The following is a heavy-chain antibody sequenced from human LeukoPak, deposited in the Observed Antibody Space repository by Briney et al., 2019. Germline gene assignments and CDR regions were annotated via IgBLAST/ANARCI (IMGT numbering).Heavy chain of an antibody. V-gene: IGHV3-53*01. D-gene: IGHD1-26*01. J-gene: IGHJ2*01. Sequence: GESLRLSCAVSGFIVSSDYMSWVRQAPGKGLEWVSTIYSGGSTYYADSVKGRFTISRDNSKNTLYLQMNSLRAEDTAVYYCAKDGKKWEPIYGYLDLWGRGTLVTVSS. CDR2: IYSGGST. CDR3: AKDGKKWEPIYGYLDL. CDR1: GFIVSSDY.